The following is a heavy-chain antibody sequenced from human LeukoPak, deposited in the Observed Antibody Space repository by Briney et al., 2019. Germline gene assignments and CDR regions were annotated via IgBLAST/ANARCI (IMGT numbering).Heavy chain of an antibody. CDR3: ARDLGTYYYDSSGFDY. CDR1: GFTFSSYA. D-gene: IGHD3-22*01. Sequence: GGSLRLSCAASGFTFSSYAMSWVRQAPGKGLEWVSAISGSGGSTYYADSVKGRFTISRDNAKNSLYLQMNSLRAEDTAVYYCARDLGTYYYDSSGFDYWGQGTLVTVSS. V-gene: IGHV3-23*01. J-gene: IGHJ4*02. CDR2: ISGSGGST.